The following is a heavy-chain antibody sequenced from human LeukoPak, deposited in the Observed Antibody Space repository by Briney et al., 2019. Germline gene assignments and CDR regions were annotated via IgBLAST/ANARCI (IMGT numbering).Heavy chain of an antibody. J-gene: IGHJ4*02. V-gene: IGHV4-38-2*02. CDR2: VYVYHSGST. CDR1: GYSISSGYY. CDR3: ARFLPRIAAAGGVDY. D-gene: IGHD6-13*01. Sequence: SETLSLTCTVSGYSISSGYYWGWIRQPPGKGLEWIGSVYVYHSGSTYYNPSLKSRLTISVDTSKNQFSLKLSSVTAADTAVYYCARFLPRIAAAGGVDYWGQGTLVTVSS.